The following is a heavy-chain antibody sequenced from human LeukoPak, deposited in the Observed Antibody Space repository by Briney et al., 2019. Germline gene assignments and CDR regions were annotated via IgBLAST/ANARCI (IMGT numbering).Heavy chain of an antibody. Sequence: GESLKISWKGSGYSFSTYWIGWVRQMPGKGLELMGIIYVGDSNTKYSPSFQGQVTISVDKSINTAYLQWSSLKASDTAMYYCARPIYFGSQYWGQGTLVTVSS. CDR2: IYVGDSNT. V-gene: IGHV5-51*01. D-gene: IGHD3-10*01. CDR3: ARPIYFGSQY. CDR1: GYSFSTYW. J-gene: IGHJ4*02.